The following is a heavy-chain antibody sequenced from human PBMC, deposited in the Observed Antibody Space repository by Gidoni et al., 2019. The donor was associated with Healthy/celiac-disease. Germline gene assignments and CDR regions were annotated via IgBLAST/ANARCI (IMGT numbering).Heavy chain of an antibody. CDR3: ARDRSSGGSCFDY. V-gene: IGHV3-21*01. CDR1: GFTSSSYS. J-gene: IGHJ4*02. D-gene: IGHD2-15*01. Sequence: EVQLVESGGGLVKPGGSLRLSCAASGFTSSSYSMNWVRQAPGKGLEWVSSISSSSSYIYYADSVKGRFTISRDNAKNSLYLQMNSLRAEDTAVYYCARDRSSGGSCFDYWGQGTLVTVSS. CDR2: ISSSSSYI.